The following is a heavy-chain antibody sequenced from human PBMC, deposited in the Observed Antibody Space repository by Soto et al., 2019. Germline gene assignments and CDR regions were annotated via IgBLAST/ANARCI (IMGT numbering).Heavy chain of an antibody. CDR3: ARVWGGAFAI. CDR2: IYYSGST. J-gene: IGHJ3*02. Sequence: SETLSLTCTVSGGSISSYYWSWIRQPPGKGLEWIGYIYYSGSTNYNPSLKSRVTISVDTSKNQFSLKLSSVTAADTAVYYCARVWGGAFAIGGQGTMVTVSS. V-gene: IGHV4-59*01. D-gene: IGHD3-10*01. CDR1: GGSISSYY.